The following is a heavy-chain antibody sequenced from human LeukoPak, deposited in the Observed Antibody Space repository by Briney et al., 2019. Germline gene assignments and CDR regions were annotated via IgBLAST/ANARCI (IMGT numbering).Heavy chain of an antibody. J-gene: IGHJ4*02. CDR3: ARVGIRIAARPVDY. Sequence: GASVTVSCTASGYTFTSYGISWVRQAPGQGLEWMGWISAYNGNTNFAQKLQGRVTMTTDTSTSTAYMELRSLRSDDTAVYYCARVGIRIAARPVDYWGQGTLVTVSS. CDR2: ISAYNGNT. CDR1: GYTFTSYG. V-gene: IGHV1-18*01. D-gene: IGHD6-6*01.